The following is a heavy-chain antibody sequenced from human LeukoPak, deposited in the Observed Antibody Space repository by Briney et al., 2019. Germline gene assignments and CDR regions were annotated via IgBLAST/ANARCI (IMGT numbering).Heavy chain of an antibody. D-gene: IGHD3-22*01. CDR1: GGSISSGTYY. V-gene: IGHV4-61*02. Sequence: ETSETLSLTCTVSGGSISSGTYYWSWLRQPAGKGLEWIGRIYPSGSTNYNPSLKSRVTISLDTSKNQFSLKLSSVTAADTAVYFCARLHDSSGYHEGFDPWGQGTLVTVSS. CDR3: ARLHDSSGYHEGFDP. CDR2: IYPSGST. J-gene: IGHJ5*02.